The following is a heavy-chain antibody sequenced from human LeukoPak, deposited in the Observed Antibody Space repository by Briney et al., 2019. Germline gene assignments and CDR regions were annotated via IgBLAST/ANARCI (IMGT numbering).Heavy chain of an antibody. Sequence: PGGSLRLSCAASGFTFSSYAMSWVRQAPGKGLEWVSAISGSGGSTYYADSVKGRFTISRDNSKNTLYLQMNSLRAEDTAVYYCAKDDPPMYSSSPNVDYWGQGTLVTVSS. CDR1: GFTFSSYA. J-gene: IGHJ4*02. D-gene: IGHD6-6*01. CDR3: AKDDPPMYSSSPNVDY. CDR2: ISGSGGST. V-gene: IGHV3-23*01.